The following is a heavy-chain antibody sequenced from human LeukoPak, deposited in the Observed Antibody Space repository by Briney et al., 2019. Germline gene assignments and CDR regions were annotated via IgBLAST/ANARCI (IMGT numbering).Heavy chain of an antibody. Sequence: SETLSLTCTVSGGSISSYYWSWIRQPPGKGLEWIGYIDYSGSTNYKPSLKRRVTISVDTSKNQFSLKLSSVTAADTAVYYCASPYFDYWGQGTLVTVSS. V-gene: IGHV4-59*08. CDR1: GGSISSYY. J-gene: IGHJ4*02. CDR3: ASPYFDY. CDR2: IDYSGST.